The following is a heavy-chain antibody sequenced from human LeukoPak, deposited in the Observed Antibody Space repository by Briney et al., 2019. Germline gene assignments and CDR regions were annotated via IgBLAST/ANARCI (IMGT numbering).Heavy chain of an antibody. Sequence: PSETLSLTCAVYSGSFSGYYWNWIRQPPGKGLEWIGEINHSGSTNYNPSLKSRVTISVDTSKNQFSLRLSSVTAADTAFYYCARVRYYYDSSHDWGQGTLVTVSS. CDR3: ARVRYYYDSSHD. CDR2: INHSGST. CDR1: SGSFSGYY. J-gene: IGHJ4*02. D-gene: IGHD3-22*01. V-gene: IGHV4-34*01.